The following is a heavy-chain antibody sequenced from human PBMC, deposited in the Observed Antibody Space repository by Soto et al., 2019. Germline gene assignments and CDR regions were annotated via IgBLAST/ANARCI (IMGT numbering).Heavy chain of an antibody. CDR2: IYWDDDK. V-gene: IGHV2-5*02. CDR3: AHSLIPNWGSRGAFDY. Sequence: QITLKESGPTLVKPTQTLTLTCTFSGFSLSTSGVGVGWIRQPPGKALEWLALIYWDDDKRYSPSLKSRLTITXXTXKXXMVLTMTNMDPVDTATYYCAHSLIPNWGSRGAFDYWGQGTLVTVSS. J-gene: IGHJ4*02. CDR1: GFSLSTSGVG. D-gene: IGHD7-27*01.